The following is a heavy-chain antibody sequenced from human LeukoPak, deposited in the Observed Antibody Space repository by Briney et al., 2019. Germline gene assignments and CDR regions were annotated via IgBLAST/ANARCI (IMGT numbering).Heavy chain of an antibody. CDR3: ARGRLSGSKAFDI. Sequence: PSETLSLTCTVSGGSISSSSYYWGWIRQPPGKGLEWIGSIYYSGSTYYNPSLKSRVTISVDKSKNQFSLKLSSVTAADTAVYYCARGRLSGSKAFDIWGQGTMVTVSS. CDR2: IYYSGST. V-gene: IGHV4-39*07. CDR1: GGSISSSSYY. J-gene: IGHJ3*02. D-gene: IGHD1-26*01.